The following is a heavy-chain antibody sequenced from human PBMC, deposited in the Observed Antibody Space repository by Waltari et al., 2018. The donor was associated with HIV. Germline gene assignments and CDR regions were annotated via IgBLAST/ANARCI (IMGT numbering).Heavy chain of an antibody. J-gene: IGHJ3*02. D-gene: IGHD5-18*01. CDR1: GGSISSYY. CDR2: IYTSGST. V-gene: IGHV4-4*07. CDR3: ARDIDTAMAFAAFDI. Sequence: QVQLQESGPGLVKPSETLSLTCTVSGGSISSYYWSWIRQPAGKGLEWIGRIYTSGSTNYHPSLKSRVTMSVDTSKNQFSLKLSSVTAADTAVYYCARDIDTAMAFAAFDIWGQGTMVTVSS.